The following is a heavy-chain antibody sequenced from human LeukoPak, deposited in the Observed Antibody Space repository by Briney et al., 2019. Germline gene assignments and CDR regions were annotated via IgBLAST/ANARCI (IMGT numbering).Heavy chain of an antibody. CDR3: ASLTVTGGSLSDY. J-gene: IGHJ4*02. CDR2: ISNSGSSK. D-gene: IGHD2-15*01. V-gene: IGHV3-48*03. CDR1: GFTFSNYD. Sequence: GSLRLSCLASGFTFSNYDMNGVRQGPGKGLEWVSYISNSGSSKYYVDSVKGRFTISRDTAKNSLYLQMNRLRAEDTAVYYCASLTVTGGSLSDYWGQGTLVTVSS.